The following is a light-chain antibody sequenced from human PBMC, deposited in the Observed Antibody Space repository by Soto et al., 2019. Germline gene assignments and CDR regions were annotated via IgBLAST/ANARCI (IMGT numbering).Light chain of an antibody. J-gene: IGKJ4*01. Sequence: DIQMTQSPSTLSASVGDRVTITCRASQSISGWLAWYQQKPGRAPKLLIYDASNLETGVPSRFSGSGSGTEFTLTISSLQPDDFATYYCQQYDSFSLTFGGGTTVELK. V-gene: IGKV1-5*01. CDR3: QQYDSFSLT. CDR2: DAS. CDR1: QSISGW.